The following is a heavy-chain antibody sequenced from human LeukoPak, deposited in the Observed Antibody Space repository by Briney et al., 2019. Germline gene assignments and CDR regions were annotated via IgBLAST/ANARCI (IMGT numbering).Heavy chain of an antibody. Sequence: SETLSLTCTVSGGSISNYYWSWIRQPPGKGLEWIGYIYYIGSTNYNPSLKSRVTISVDTSKNRFSLKLSSVTAADTAVYYCARHDGGSYGNWFDPWGQGTLVTVSS. J-gene: IGHJ5*02. D-gene: IGHD1-26*01. CDR1: GGSISNYY. CDR3: ARHDGGSYGNWFDP. V-gene: IGHV4-59*08. CDR2: IYYIGST.